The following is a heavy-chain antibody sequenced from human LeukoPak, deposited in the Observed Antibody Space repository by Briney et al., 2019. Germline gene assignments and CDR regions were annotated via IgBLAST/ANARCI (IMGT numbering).Heavy chain of an antibody. V-gene: IGHV3-7*01. CDR2: INQDGSEK. Sequence: PGGSLRLSCAASEFTFSGYLMNWVRQAPGKGPEWVANINQDGSEKHYVDSVKGRFTISRDNAKNSLFLQMNSLRAEDTAVYYCARDGLPDYDILTGFLDYWSQGSLVTVSS. J-gene: IGHJ4*02. CDR1: EFTFSGYL. D-gene: IGHD3-9*01. CDR3: ARDGLPDYDILTGFLDY.